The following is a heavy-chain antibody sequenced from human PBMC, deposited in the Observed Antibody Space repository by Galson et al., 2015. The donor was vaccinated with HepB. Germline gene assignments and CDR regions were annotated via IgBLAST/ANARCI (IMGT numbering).Heavy chain of an antibody. J-gene: IGHJ6*02. CDR3: AKYSSAFSVCHGMDV. CDR1: GFTFSNFA. D-gene: IGHD6-19*01. CDR2: ISGSGGGT. V-gene: IGHV3-23*01. Sequence: SLRLSCAASGFTFSNFAMSWVRQAPGKGLEWVSGISGSGGGTYYADSVKGRFTISRDNSKNTLNLQMNSLRGEDTAVYFCAKYSSAFSVCHGMDVWGQGTTVTVSS.